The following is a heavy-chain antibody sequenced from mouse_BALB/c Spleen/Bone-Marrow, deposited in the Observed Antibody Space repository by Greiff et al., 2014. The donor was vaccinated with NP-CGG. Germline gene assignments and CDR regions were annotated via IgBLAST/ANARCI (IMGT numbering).Heavy chain of an antibody. V-gene: IGHV1-18*01. CDR2: INPYNGGT. CDR3: ARWNDGYSLYYYAMDY. J-gene: IGHJ4*01. D-gene: IGHD2-3*01. Sequence: VQLQQPGPELVKPGASMKISCKASGYSFTGYTMNRVKQSHGKNLEWIGLINPYNGGTSYNQKFKGKATLTVDKSSSTAYMELLSLTSEDSAVYYRARWNDGYSLYYYAMDYWGQGTSVTVSS. CDR1: GYSFTGYT.